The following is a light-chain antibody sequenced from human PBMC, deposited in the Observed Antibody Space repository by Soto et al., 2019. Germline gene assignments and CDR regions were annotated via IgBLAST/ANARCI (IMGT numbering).Light chain of an antibody. CDR1: QSISNW. CDR3: QQYRSYAYT. J-gene: IGKJ2*01. Sequence: DIQMTQSPSILSASVGDRVTITCRASQSISNWLAWYQQKPGRAPKVRIYDASSFQSRVPSRFSGSGSGTEFSLSISSLQPDDIATYCCQQYRSYAYTFGQGTSLEI. V-gene: IGKV1-5*01. CDR2: DAS.